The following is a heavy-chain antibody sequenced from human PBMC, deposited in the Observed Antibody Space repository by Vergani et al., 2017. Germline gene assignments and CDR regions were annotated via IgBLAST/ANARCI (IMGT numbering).Heavy chain of an antibody. CDR3: ARESSGSYYGAPDY. V-gene: IGHV4-38-2*02. CDR1: GYSISSGYY. J-gene: IGHJ4*02. CDR2: IYTSGST. Sequence: QVQLQESGPGLVKPSETLSLTCTVSGYSISSGYYWGWIRQPPGKGLEWIGSIYTSGSTNDNPSLQSRVTIAVDTSKNQFSLKLSSVTAEDTAVYYCARESSGSYYGAPDYWGQGTLVTVSS. D-gene: IGHD1-26*01.